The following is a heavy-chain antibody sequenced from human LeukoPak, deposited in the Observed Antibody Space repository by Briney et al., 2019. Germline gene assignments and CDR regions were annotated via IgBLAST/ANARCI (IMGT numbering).Heavy chain of an antibody. CDR1: GFTFSDYY. CDR3: ARVIYPSYYSFCGMDV. CDR2: ISSSGSTI. V-gene: IGHV3-11*01. J-gene: IGHJ6*02. Sequence: GGSLRLSCAASGFTFSDYYMSWIRQAPGKGLEWVSYISSSGSTIYYADSVKGRFTISRDSSENTLFLLMNNLRDADTAIYYCARVIYPSYYSFCGMDVWGLGTTVTASS. D-gene: IGHD2/OR15-2a*01.